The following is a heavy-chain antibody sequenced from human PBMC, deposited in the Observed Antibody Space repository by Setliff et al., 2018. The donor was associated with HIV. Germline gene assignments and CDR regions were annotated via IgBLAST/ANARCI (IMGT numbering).Heavy chain of an antibody. CDR3: ARWCAAAGCYPAIYHFDS. D-gene: IGHD2-2*01. CDR1: GYTFSEYA. CDR2: IDTDNGYR. Sequence: ASVKVSCKASGYTFSEYAIHWVRLAPGQRLEWMGRIDTDNGYRRYSPKLQGRVTITKDTSANTAYMELRGLRSEDTAVYYCARWCAAAGCYPAIYHFDSWGQGTLVTVSS. J-gene: IGHJ4*02. V-gene: IGHV1-3*04.